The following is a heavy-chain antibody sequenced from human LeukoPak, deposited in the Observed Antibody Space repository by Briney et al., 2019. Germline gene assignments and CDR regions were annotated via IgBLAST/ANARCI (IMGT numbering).Heavy chain of an antibody. D-gene: IGHD3-22*01. CDR3: AKDQGSSGPYLDY. CDR2: IRYDGSNK. Sequence: GGSLRLSCTASGFTFSSFGMHWVRQAPGKGLEWLTFIRYDGSNKYYADSVKGRLTISRDNSKNTLYLQMNSLRAEDTAVYYCAKDQGSSGPYLDYWGQGTLVTVSS. J-gene: IGHJ4*02. CDR1: GFTFSSFG. V-gene: IGHV3-30*02.